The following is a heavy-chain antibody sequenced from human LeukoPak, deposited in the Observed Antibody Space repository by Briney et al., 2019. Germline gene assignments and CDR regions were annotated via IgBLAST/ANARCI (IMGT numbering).Heavy chain of an antibody. V-gene: IGHV3-30-3*01. CDR3: ARRWSP. CDR1: GFTFSSYA. D-gene: IGHD5-24*01. J-gene: IGHJ5*02. CDR2: ISYDGSNK. Sequence: GGSLRLSCAASGFTFSSYAMHWVRQAPGKGLEWVAVISYDGSNKYYADSVKGRFTISRDNSKNTLYLQMNSLRAEDTAVYYCARRWSPWGQGTLVTVSS.